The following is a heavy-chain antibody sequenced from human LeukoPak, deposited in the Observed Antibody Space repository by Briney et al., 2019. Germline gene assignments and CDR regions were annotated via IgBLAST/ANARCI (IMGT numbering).Heavy chain of an antibody. Sequence: PSQTLSLTCTVSGGSISSSSYSWSWIRPPAGKGLEWIGRIYISGSTNYNPSLKSRVTISVDTSKKQFSLKLSSVTAADTAVYYCAREKIGYYDGSGRGWFDPWGQGTLVTVSS. CDR1: GGSISSSSYS. V-gene: IGHV4-61*02. CDR2: IYISGST. J-gene: IGHJ5*02. D-gene: IGHD3-22*01. CDR3: AREKIGYYDGSGRGWFDP.